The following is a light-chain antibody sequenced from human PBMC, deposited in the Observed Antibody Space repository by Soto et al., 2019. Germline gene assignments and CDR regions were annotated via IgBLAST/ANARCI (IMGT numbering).Light chain of an antibody. V-gene: IGLV1-40*01. CDR2: FNT. CDR1: ATFD. CDR3: QSYDSSLNGLM. J-gene: IGLJ3*02. Sequence: QAVVTQPPSVSGAPGQTVTISCTGATFDVHWYQQFPGAAPIVLIYFNTDRPSGVPDRFSGSKSGSSASLAIAGLQPEDEADYYCQSYDSSLNGLMFGLGTKLTVL.